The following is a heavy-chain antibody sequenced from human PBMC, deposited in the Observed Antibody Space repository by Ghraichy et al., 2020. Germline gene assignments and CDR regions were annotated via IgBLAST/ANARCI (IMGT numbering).Heavy chain of an antibody. J-gene: IGHJ6*03. CDR2: IDWDDDK. D-gene: IGHD6-13*01. CDR3: ARARIAAAGTYYYYYMDV. V-gene: IGHV2-70*11. CDR1: GFSLSTSGMC. Sequence: SGPTLVKPKQTLTLTCTFSGFSLSTSGMCVSWIRQPPGKALEWLARIDWDDDKYYSTSLKTRLTISKDTSKNQVVLTMTNMDPVDTATYYCARARIAAAGTYYYYYMDVWGKGTTVTVSS.